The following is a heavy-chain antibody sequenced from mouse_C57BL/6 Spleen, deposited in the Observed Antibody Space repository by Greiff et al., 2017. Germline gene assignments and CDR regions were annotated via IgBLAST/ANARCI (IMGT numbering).Heavy chain of an antibody. CDR2: IDPSDSYT. CDR1: GYTFTSYW. V-gene: IGHV1-69*01. D-gene: IGHD1-1*01. CDR3: ARRLLRYLAFAY. Sequence: QVQLQQPGAELVMPGASVKLSCKASGYTFTSYWMHWVKQRPGQGLEWIGEIDPSDSYTNYNQKFKSKATLTVDTSSSTAYMQLSSLTSEDSAVYYCARRLLRYLAFAYWGQGTLVTVSA. J-gene: IGHJ3*01.